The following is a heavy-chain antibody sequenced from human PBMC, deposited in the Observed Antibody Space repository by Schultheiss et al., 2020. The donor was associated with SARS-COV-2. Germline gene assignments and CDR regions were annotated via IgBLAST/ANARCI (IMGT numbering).Heavy chain of an antibody. CDR3: TTWYDAFDI. CDR2: IKSKTDGGTT. J-gene: IGHJ3*02. V-gene: IGHV3-15*07. CDR1: GFTFSSYW. D-gene: IGHD6-13*01. Sequence: GESLKISCAASGFTFSSYWMHWVRQAPGKGLEWVGRIKSKTDGGTTDYAAPVKGRFTISRDDSKNTLYLQMNSLKTEDTAVYYCTTWYDAFDIWGQGTMVTVSS.